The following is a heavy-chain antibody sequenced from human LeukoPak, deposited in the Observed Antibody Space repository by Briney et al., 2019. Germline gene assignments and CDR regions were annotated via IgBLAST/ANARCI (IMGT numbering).Heavy chain of an antibody. CDR1: VGTFIKYA. CDR2: IITILGTA. D-gene: IGHD4-17*01. J-gene: IGHJ4*02. CDR3: ARDLSHDYGDTGIDY. V-gene: IGHV1-69*06. Sequence: AVTVSFKASVGTFIKYAISWVRQAPGQGGEWMGGIITILGTANYAQKFQGRVTITADKSTSTAYMELSSLRSEDTAVYYCARDLSHDYGDTGIDYWGQGTLVTVSS.